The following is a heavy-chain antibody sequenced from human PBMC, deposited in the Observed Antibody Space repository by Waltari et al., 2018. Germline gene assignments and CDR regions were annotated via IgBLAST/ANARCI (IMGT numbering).Heavy chain of an antibody. V-gene: IGHV3-7*01. CDR3: ARLSGSWYLGLDY. CDR1: GFTFSSFW. CDR2: IKQDGSEK. Sequence: EVQLVESGGGLVQPGGSMRLSCAASGFTFSSFWMSWFRQAPGKGLEWVANIKQDGSEKYYVDSVKGRFTISRDNAKNSLYLQMNSLRAEDTAVYYCARLSGSWYLGLDYWGQGTLVTVSS. J-gene: IGHJ4*02. D-gene: IGHD6-13*01.